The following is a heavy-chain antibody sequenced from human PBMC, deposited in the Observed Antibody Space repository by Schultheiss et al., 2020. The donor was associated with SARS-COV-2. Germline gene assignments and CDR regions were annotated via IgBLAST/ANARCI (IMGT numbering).Heavy chain of an antibody. J-gene: IGHJ4*02. CDR1: GGSISSYY. CDR2: IYYSGST. Sequence: SQTLSLTCTVSGGSISSYYWGWIRQPPGKGLEWIGSIYYSGSTYYNPSLKSRVTISVDTSKNQFSLKLSSVTAADTAVYYCASVPYSGYDALWEGPWFDYWGQGTLVTVSS. D-gene: IGHD5-12*01. CDR3: ASVPYSGYDALWEGPWFDY. V-gene: IGHV4-39*07.